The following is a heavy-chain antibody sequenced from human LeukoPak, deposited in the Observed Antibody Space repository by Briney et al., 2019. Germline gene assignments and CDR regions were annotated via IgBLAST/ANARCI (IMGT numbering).Heavy chain of an antibody. V-gene: IGHV3-30-3*01. D-gene: IGHD4-17*01. CDR2: ISYDGSNK. J-gene: IGHJ6*02. Sequence: PGRSLRLSCAASGFTFSSYAMHWVRQAPGKGLEWVAVISYDGSNKYYADSVKGRFTISRDNSKNSLYLQMNSLRAEDTAVYYCARTVNYGDFPQRYGMDVWGQGTTVTVSS. CDR1: GFTFSSYA. CDR3: ARTVNYGDFPQRYGMDV.